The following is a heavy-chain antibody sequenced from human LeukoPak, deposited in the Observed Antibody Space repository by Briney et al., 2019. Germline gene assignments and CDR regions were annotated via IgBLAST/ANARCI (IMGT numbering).Heavy chain of an antibody. V-gene: IGHV3-23*01. CDR3: ARILSSSWRPGAIDY. Sequence: PGGSLRLSCAASGFTFSSYAMSWVRQAPGKGLEWVSAISGSGGSTYYADSVKGRFTISRDNSKDTLYLQMNSLRAEDTAVYYCARILSSSWRPGAIDYWGQGTLVTVSS. J-gene: IGHJ4*02. CDR2: ISGSGGST. D-gene: IGHD6-13*01. CDR1: GFTFSSYA.